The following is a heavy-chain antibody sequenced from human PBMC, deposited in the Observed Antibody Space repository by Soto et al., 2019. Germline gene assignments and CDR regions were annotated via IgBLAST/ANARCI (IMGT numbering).Heavy chain of an antibody. CDR2: IIPVFGTA. Sequence: SVKVSCKASGGTFSSYAISWVRQAPGQGLECMGGIIPVFGTANYAQKFQGRVTINADESTSTVYMELSSLRSEDTAVYYCARGWNDFPHWGQGTLVTVSP. J-gene: IGHJ1*01. CDR1: GGTFSSYA. V-gene: IGHV1-69*13. D-gene: IGHD1-1*01. CDR3: ARGWNDFPH.